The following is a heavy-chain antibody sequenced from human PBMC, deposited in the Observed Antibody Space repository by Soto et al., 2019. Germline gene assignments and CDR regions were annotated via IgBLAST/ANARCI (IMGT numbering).Heavy chain of an antibody. CDR3: ARPSYYYGSGSRRVDWFDP. D-gene: IGHD3-10*01. CDR2: IYYSGST. J-gene: IGHJ5*02. V-gene: IGHV4-39*01. CDR1: GGSISSSSYY. Sequence: SETLSLTCTVSGGSISSSSYYWGWIRQPPGKGLEWIGSIYYSGSTYYNPSLKSRVTISVDTSKNQFSLKLSSVTAADTAVYYCARPSYYYGSGSRRVDWFDPWGQGTLVTVSS.